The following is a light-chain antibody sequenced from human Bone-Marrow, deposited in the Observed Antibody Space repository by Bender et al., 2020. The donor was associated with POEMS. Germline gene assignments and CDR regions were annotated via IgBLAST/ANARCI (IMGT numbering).Light chain of an antibody. CDR1: KLGYSF. V-gene: IGLV3-25*03. CDR3: QSADSSSNYVL. Sequence: SYELTQPPSVSVSPGQTASITCSGDKLGYSFVYWYHQKPGQSPVLVIHQNNSRPSGIPERFAGSTSGTTVTLTIIGVQEEDEADYYCQSADSSSNYVLFGGGTKLTVL. J-gene: IGLJ3*02. CDR2: QNN.